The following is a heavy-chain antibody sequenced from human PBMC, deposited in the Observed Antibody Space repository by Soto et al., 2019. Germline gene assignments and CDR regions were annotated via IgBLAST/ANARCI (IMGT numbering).Heavy chain of an antibody. CDR3: ARDPGSSGTNYYYYGMDV. Sequence: ASVRVSCKASGYTFTSYGISWVRQAPGQGLEWMGWMNPNSGNTGYAQKFQGRVTMTRNTSISTAYMELSSLRSEDTAVYYCARDPGSSGTNYYYYGMDVWGQGTTVTVSS. CDR1: GYTFTSYG. V-gene: IGHV1-8*02. D-gene: IGHD6-19*01. CDR2: MNPNSGNT. J-gene: IGHJ6*02.